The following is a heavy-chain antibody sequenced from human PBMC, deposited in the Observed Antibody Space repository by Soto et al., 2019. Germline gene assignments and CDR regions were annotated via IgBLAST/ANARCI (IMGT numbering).Heavy chain of an antibody. CDR1: GYTFSSYA. CDR3: AKFWETAMSPFDY. V-gene: IGHV1-3*01. CDR2: SHAGNGNT. D-gene: IGHD5-18*01. Sequence: APVKVSCKASGYTFSSYAIHWVRQSPGQGLEWMGWSHAGNGNTKYSQNFQGRVTITRDTSATTAYMELNSLRSEDTAVYYWAKFWETAMSPFDYWGQGTLVTVSS. J-gene: IGHJ4*02.